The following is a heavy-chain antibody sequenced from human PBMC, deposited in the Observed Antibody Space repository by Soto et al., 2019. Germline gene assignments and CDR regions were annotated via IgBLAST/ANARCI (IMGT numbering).Heavy chain of an antibody. CDR3: ARPYCSGGSCYSDAFDV. V-gene: IGHV5-51*01. J-gene: IGHJ3*01. CDR1: GYTFTSYW. CDR2: IYPGDSDT. Sequence: GESLKISCKGSGYTFTSYWIGWMSQMHEKGLEWMGIIYPGDSDTRYSPSFQGQVTISVDKSISTAYLQWSRLKASDSAIYYCARPYCSGGSCYSDAFDVWGQGTMVTVSS. D-gene: IGHD2-15*01.